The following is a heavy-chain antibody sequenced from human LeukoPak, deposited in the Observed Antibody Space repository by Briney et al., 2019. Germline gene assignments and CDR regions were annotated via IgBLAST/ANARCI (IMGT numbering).Heavy chain of an antibody. J-gene: IGHJ3*02. Sequence: GGSLRLSCAASGFSFSSYNMNWVRQAPGKGLEWVSSITSSSTYTFYADSVKGRFTISRDNSKNTLYLQMNSLRAEDTAVYYCVISLARTVADIWGQGTMVTVSS. CDR3: VISLARTVADI. CDR2: ITSSSTYT. D-gene: IGHD3-16*02. V-gene: IGHV3-21*01. CDR1: GFSFSSYN.